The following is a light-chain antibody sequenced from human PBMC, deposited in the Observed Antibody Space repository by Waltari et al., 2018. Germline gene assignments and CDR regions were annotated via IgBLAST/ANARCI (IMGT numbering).Light chain of an antibody. CDR3: QALGSNRWV. V-gene: IGLV3-1*01. CDR2: EDI. J-gene: IGLJ3*02. CDR1: ILGNKY. Sequence: SYELTQPPSVSVSPGQTASITCSGDILGNKYASWYQHKPGQSPLLVIYEDIKRPSGIPERFSGSKSGITATLTISGTQSMDDADYYCQALGSNRWVFGGGTKLTVL.